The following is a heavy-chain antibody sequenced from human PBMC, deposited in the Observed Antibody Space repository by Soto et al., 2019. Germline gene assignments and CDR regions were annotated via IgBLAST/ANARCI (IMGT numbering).Heavy chain of an antibody. CDR3: ARLRWETENNWFDP. D-gene: IGHD1-26*01. CDR1: GDSINSVDHY. J-gene: IGHJ5*02. CDR2: IYHSGST. V-gene: IGHV4-30-4*01. Sequence: QVQLQESGPGLVRPSQTLSLTRTVSGDSINSVDHYWSWIRQPPGKGLEWMGYIYHSGSTHYNPSLNSRLTISIDTSTNRFSLNLTSVTAADTAVYFCARLRWETENNWFDPWGQGALVTVSS.